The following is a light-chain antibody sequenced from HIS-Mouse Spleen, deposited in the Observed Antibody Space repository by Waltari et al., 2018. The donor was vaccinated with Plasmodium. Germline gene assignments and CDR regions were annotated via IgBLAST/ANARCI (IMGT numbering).Light chain of an antibody. CDR3: QQYGSSPCT. J-gene: IGKJ2*02. CDR2: GAS. Sequence: EIVLNQSPGTLSLSAGERTTLPRRPRQRGSSRNLAWYQQKPGPAPRLLIYGASSRATGIPDRFSGSGSGTDFTLTISRLEPEDFAVYYCQQYGSSPCTFGQGTKLEIK. CDR1: QRGSSRN. V-gene: IGKV3-20*01.